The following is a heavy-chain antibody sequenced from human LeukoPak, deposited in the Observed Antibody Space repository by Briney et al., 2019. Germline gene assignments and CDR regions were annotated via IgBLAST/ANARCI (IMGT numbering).Heavy chain of an antibody. CDR3: ARTARAHCSSTSCYTLGS. Sequence: GGSLRPSCAASGFSFSSYGMHWVRQAPGKGLEWVAAIWHDGTNTYYADSVKGRFTISRDNSKNTLYLQMNSLRVEDTAVYYCARTARAHCSSTSCYTLGSWGQGTLVTVSS. CDR1: GFSFSSYG. CDR2: IWHDGTNT. D-gene: IGHD2-2*02. J-gene: IGHJ5*02. V-gene: IGHV3-33*01.